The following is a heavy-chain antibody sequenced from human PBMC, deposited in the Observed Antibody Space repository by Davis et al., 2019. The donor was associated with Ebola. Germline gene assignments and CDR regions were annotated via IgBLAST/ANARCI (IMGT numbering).Heavy chain of an antibody. D-gene: IGHD3-3*02. CDR2: ISAYNGNT. V-gene: IGHV1-18*01. J-gene: IGHJ4*02. CDR3: AREEHTLLVWDY. CDR1: GYTFNSYG. Sequence: AASVKVSCKASGYTFNSYGISWVRQAPGQGLEWMGWISAYNGNTNYAQKLQGRVTMTTDTSTSTAYMELRSLRSDDTAVYYCAREEHTLLVWDYWGQGTLVTVSS.